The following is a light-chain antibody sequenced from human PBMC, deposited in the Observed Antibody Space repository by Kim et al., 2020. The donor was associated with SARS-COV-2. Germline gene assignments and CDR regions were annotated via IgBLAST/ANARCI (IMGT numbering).Light chain of an antibody. CDR2: AAS. J-gene: IGKJ2*01. CDR3: QQSYSSHT. V-gene: IGKV1-39*01. Sequence: RSASVGDRVTITCRARQNIKNYLSWYQQKQGKDPKLLIYAASTLQRGVPSRFSGSGSGTDFTLTISSLQPEDFATYYCQQSYSSHTFGQGTKLEI. CDR1: QNIKNY.